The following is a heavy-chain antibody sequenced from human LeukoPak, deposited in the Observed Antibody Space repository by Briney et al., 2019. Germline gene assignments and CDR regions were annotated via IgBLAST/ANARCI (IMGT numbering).Heavy chain of an antibody. D-gene: IGHD5-12*01. CDR3: ASSRGYDYEEHDAFDI. J-gene: IGHJ3*02. Sequence: GGSLRLSCAASGFTFGDYYMSWIRQAPGKGLEWVSYISSSGSTIYYADSVKGRFTISRDNAKNSLYLQMNSLRAEDTAVYYCASSRGYDYEEHDAFDIWGQGTMVTVSS. V-gene: IGHV3-11*01. CDR1: GFTFGDYY. CDR2: ISSSGSTI.